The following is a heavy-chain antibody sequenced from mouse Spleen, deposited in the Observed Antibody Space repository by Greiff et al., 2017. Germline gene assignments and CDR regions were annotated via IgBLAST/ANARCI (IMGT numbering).Heavy chain of an antibody. V-gene: IGHV1-39*01. CDR1: GYSFTDYN. CDR3: ARGGNYAYYAMDY. CDR2: INPNYGTT. D-gene: IGHD2-1*01. J-gene: IGHJ4*01. Sequence: VQLKESGPELVKPGASVKISCKASGYSFTDYNMNWVKQSNGKSLEWIGVINPNYGTTSYNQKFKGKATLTVDQSSSTAYMQLNSLTSEDSAVYYCARGGNYAYYAMDYWGQGTSVTVSS.